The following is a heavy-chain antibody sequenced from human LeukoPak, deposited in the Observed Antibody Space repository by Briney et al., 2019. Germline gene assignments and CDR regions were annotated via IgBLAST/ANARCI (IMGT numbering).Heavy chain of an antibody. CDR2: ISYDGKTE. Sequence: GGSLRLSCGASGFIFSTHGMHWVRQAPGKGLEWVAVISYDGKTEYYADSVRGRFTTSRDNSKNTVYLQVNSLRAEDTAVYYCAKVGRGYPTSWWYFDVWGRGTLVTVSS. V-gene: IGHV3-30*18. J-gene: IGHJ2*01. CDR3: AKVGRGYPTSWWYFDV. CDR1: GFIFSTHG. D-gene: IGHD1-26*01.